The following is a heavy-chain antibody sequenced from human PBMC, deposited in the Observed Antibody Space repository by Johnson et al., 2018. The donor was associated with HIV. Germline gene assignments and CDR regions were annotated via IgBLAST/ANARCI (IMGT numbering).Heavy chain of an antibody. Sequence: VQLLESGGGLIQPGGSLRLSCAAYGFTVSSNYMSWVRQAPGKGLEWVSVIYSGGSTYYADSVKGRFTISRDNSKNTLYLQMNSLRAEDTAVYYCARTGRAVAGTPHAFDIWGQGTMVTVSS. J-gene: IGHJ3*02. V-gene: IGHV3-53*01. CDR2: IYSGGST. CDR1: GFTVSSNY. D-gene: IGHD6-19*01. CDR3: ARTGRAVAGTPHAFDI.